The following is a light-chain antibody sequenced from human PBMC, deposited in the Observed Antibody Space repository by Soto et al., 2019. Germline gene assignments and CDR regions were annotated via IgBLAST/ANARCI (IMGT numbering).Light chain of an antibody. CDR2: GAS. CDR1: QSVSSSF. CDR3: QQYGSSPT. V-gene: IGKV3-20*01. Sequence: EIVLTQSPGTLSLSPGERATLSCRASQSVSSSFLAWYQQKPGQAPRLLISGASSRATGVPDRFSGSGSGTDFSLTISRREPEDFAVYYCQQYGSSPTFGQGTKLEIK. J-gene: IGKJ2*01.